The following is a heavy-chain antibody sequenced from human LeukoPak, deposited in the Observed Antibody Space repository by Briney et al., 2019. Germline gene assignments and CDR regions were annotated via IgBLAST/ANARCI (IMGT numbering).Heavy chain of an antibody. V-gene: IGHV4-38-2*02. J-gene: IGHJ4*02. D-gene: IGHD1-26*01. CDR3: ARDASGSYSVDY. Sequence: PSETLSLTCTVSGYSISSGYYWGWIRQPPGKGLEWIGSIYHSGSTYYNPSLKSRVTISVDTSKNQFSLKLSSVTAADTAVYYCARDASGSYSVDYWGQGTLVTVSS. CDR1: GYSISSGYY. CDR2: IYHSGST.